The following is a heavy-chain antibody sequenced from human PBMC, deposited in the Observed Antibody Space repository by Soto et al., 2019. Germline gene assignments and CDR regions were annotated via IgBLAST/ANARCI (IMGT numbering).Heavy chain of an antibody. CDR2: IGTAGDT. Sequence: EVQLVESGGGLVQPGGSLRLSCAASGFTFSSYDMHWVRQATGKGLEWVSAIGTAGDTYYPGSVKGRFTISRENAKNSLYLKMNSLRAGDTAVYYCARAGVDTDMWATYGMDVWGQGTTVTVSS. CDR3: ARAGVDTDMWATYGMDV. D-gene: IGHD5-18*01. V-gene: IGHV3-13*01. CDR1: GFTFSSYD. J-gene: IGHJ6*02.